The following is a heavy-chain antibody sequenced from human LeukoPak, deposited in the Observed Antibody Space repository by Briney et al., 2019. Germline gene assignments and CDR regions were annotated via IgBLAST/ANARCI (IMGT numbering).Heavy chain of an antibody. CDR3: ARSRSGYYEDY. V-gene: IGHV3-11*06. D-gene: IGHD3-22*01. CDR2: ISGSGHDI. J-gene: IGHJ4*02. CDR1: GFTFSDSY. Sequence: GGSLRLSCAASGFTFSDSYMTWVRQAPGKGVEGVAYISGSGHDINYSDSVKGRFTISRDNAKNSLSLQVNSLRAEDTAVYYCARSRSGYYEDYWGQGTLVTVSS.